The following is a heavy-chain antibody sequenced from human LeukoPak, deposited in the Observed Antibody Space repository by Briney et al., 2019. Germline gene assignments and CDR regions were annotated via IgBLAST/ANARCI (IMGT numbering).Heavy chain of an antibody. CDR2: LGSSSTYI. V-gene: IGHV3-21*01. Sequence: GGSLRLSCVASGFTFSTYSMTWVRQAPGKGLEWVSFLGSSSTYIYYADSVKGRFTISRDNAKNSLYLQMNSLRAEDTAVYYCAREYCSGGSCYYFDYWGQGTLVTVSS. CDR1: GFTFSTYS. D-gene: IGHD2-15*01. J-gene: IGHJ4*02. CDR3: AREYCSGGSCYYFDY.